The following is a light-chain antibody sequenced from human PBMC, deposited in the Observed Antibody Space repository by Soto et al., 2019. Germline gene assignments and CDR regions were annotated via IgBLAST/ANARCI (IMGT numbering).Light chain of an antibody. CDR3: CSYAGSSTFGVV. Sequence: QSALTQPASVSGSPGQSITISCTGTRSDVGSYNLVSCYQQHPGKAQKLMIYDGSKRPSGVSNRFSGSKSGNTASLTISGLQAEDEADYYCCSYAGSSTFGVVFGGGTQLTVL. CDR2: DGS. J-gene: IGLJ2*01. CDR1: RSDVGSYNL. V-gene: IGLV2-23*03.